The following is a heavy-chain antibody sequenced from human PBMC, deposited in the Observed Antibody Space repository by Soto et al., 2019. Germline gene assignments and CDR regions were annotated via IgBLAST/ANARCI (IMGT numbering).Heavy chain of an antibody. CDR1: GGTFSSYA. CDR3: ARDIGEPKGWFDP. J-gene: IGHJ5*02. CDR2: IIPIFGTA. Sequence: QVQLVQSGAEVKKPGSSVKVSCKASGGTFSSYAISWVRQAPGQGLEWMGGIIPIFGTANYAQKFQGRVTMTADESTSTADMELSSLRAEDTAVYYCARDIGEPKGWFDPWGQGTLVTVSS. D-gene: IGHD1-26*01. V-gene: IGHV1-69*01.